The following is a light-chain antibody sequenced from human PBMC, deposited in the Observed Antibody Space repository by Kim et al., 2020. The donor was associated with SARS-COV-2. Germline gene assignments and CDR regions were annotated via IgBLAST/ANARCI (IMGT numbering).Light chain of an antibody. CDR2: GAS. V-gene: IGKV3-20*01. J-gene: IGKJ2*01. CDR1: QSVGGSY. Sequence: LSPGEGAALACRASQSVGGSYLAWDQQKPGQAPRHLIYGASGRATGIPDRFSGSGSGTDFALTISRLEPEDFAVYYCQQYGSSPNTFGQGTKLEI. CDR3: QQYGSSPNT.